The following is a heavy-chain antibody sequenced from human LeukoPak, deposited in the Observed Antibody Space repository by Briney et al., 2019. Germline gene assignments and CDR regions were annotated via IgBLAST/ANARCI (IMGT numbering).Heavy chain of an antibody. CDR3: ARDLQLWRTSDY. CDR1: GITASSYA. CDR2: IKQDGSER. J-gene: IGHJ4*02. D-gene: IGHD5-18*01. Sequence: PGGSLRLSCAASGITASSYAMTWVRQAPGKGLEWVANIKQDGSERYYVDSVRGRFTISRDNAKNSLYLQMNSLRAEDTAVYYCARDLQLWRTSDYWGQGTLVTVSS. V-gene: IGHV3-7*04.